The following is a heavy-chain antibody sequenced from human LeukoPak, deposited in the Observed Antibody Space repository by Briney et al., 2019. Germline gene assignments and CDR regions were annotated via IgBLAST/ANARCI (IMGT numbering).Heavy chain of an antibody. CDR3: AXXXXXXYCTYGVCYPPYYFDY. CDR1: GYTFISYN. V-gene: IGHV1-8*03. J-gene: IGHJ4*02. CDR2: VNPRSGDA. D-gene: IGHD2-8*01. Sequence: GASVRVSCKASGYTFISYNINWLRQATGQGLEWMGWVNPRSGDAGYLQKFQGRLTITRDSSIDTAYMDLSGLNSEDTAVYYCAXXXXXXYCTYGVCYPPYYFDYWGQGTLVTASS.